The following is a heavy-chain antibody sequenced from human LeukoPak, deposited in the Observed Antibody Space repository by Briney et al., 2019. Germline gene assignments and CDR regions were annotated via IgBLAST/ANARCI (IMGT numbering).Heavy chain of an antibody. Sequence: PGGSLRLSCAAAGFPFSTYDMHWVRQTPGKGLDWVSAIDSVGNTYYSGSVKGRFTISRENAKTSLYLLMNSLRDGDTAVYYCIRIRTGEHQYGMDVWGQGTTVTVSS. J-gene: IGHJ6*02. CDR3: IRIRTGEHQYGMDV. D-gene: IGHD7-27*01. V-gene: IGHV3-13*01. CDR2: IDSVGNT. CDR1: GFPFSTYD.